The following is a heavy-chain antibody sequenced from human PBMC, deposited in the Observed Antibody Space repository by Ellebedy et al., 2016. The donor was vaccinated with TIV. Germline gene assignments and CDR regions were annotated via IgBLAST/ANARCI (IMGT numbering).Heavy chain of an antibody. D-gene: IGHD5-12*01. J-gene: IGHJ6*03. V-gene: IGHV3-30*18. CDR2: LPFDGTNK. CDR3: AKYIRAYSFAPYYYLDV. Sequence: GESLKISXKASGFTFSNYGMHWVRQAPGKGLEWVAALPFDGTNKFYADSVKGRFTISRENSRNTLYLQMNSLTPEDTAVYYCAKYIRAYSFAPYYYLDVWGEGTTVIVSS. CDR1: GFTFSNYG.